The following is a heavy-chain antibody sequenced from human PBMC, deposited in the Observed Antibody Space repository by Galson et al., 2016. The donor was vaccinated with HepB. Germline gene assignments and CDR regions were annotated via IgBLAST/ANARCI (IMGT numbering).Heavy chain of an antibody. CDR2: ISANSGNT. D-gene: IGHD4-11*01. CDR3: ARDVQFRFDY. J-gene: IGHJ4*02. CDR1: GYRFFTYG. V-gene: IGHV1-18*04. Sequence: SVKVSCKASGYRFFTYGICWVRQAPGQGLEWLGWISANSGNTVYAQKFQDRVTMTRDTSASTVYMDLGSLRSDDTAVYYCARDVQFRFDYWGQGTLVTVAS.